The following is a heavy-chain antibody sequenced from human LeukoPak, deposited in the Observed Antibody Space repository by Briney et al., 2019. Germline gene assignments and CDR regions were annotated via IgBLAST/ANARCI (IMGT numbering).Heavy chain of an antibody. D-gene: IGHD3-3*01. Sequence: GGSLRLSRAASGFTFSSYWMHWVRRAPGKGPVWVARTNRDGSSTAYADSVKGRFTISKDNAKNTLYLLMNSLGAEDTAVYYCARDSVEWYIFDYWGQGTLVTVSS. CDR2: TNRDGSST. CDR1: GFTFSSYW. V-gene: IGHV3-74*01. J-gene: IGHJ4*02. CDR3: ARDSVEWYIFDY.